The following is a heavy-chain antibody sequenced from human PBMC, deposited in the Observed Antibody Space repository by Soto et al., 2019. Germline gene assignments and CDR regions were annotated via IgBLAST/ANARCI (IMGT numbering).Heavy chain of an antibody. D-gene: IGHD2-2*01. Sequence: ASVKVSCKASGYTFTNYGISWVRQAPGQGLQWMGWISSYNGNTNYAQKVQGRVTLTTDSSTSTTYMELRSLRSDDTAVYYCASGPRYCSTTTCFSGVTWFDPWGQGTLVTVSS. CDR2: ISSYNGNT. J-gene: IGHJ5*02. CDR3: ASGPRYCSTTTCFSGVTWFDP. V-gene: IGHV1-18*04. CDR1: GYTFTNYG.